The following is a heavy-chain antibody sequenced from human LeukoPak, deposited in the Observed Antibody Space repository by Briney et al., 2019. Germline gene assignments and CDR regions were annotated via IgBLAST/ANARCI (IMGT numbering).Heavy chain of an antibody. Sequence: PGGSLRLSCAASGFTFSSYWMSWVRQAPGKGLEWVANIKQDGSEKHYVDSVKGRFTISRHNAKNSLYLQMNSLRAGDTAVYYCARDKVVGPTNFDYWGQGTLVTVSS. V-gene: IGHV3-7*01. CDR2: IKQDGSEK. D-gene: IGHD1-26*01. J-gene: IGHJ4*02. CDR1: GFTFSSYW. CDR3: ARDKVVGPTNFDY.